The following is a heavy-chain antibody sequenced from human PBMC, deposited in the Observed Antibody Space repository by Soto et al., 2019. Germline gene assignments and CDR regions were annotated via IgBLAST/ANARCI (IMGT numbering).Heavy chain of an antibody. Sequence: HPGGSLRLSGAASGFSFSSYGMHWVRQAPGKGLEWVAVIWHDGSNKYCADSVKGRLIISRDNSKNTLYVQMNSLRAEDTAVYFCARGSIVAAEYGMDVWGQGTTVTVSS. CDR3: ARGSIVAAEYGMDV. CDR2: IWHDGSNK. D-gene: IGHD6-13*01. V-gene: IGHV3-33*01. J-gene: IGHJ6*02. CDR1: GFSFSSYG.